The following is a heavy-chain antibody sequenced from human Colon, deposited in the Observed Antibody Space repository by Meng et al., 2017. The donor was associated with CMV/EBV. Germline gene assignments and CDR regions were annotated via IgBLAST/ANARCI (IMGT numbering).Heavy chain of an antibody. CDR1: GYTFAAYY. Sequence: ASVKVSCKASGYTFAAYYVHWVRQVPGQGPEWMGMIYPRGDETTYAQKFQGRVTMTRDTSTTTVYMELKSLRSEDSAVYYCARAGDDYFDFWGQGTLVTVSS. J-gene: IGHJ4*02. D-gene: IGHD5-24*01. CDR2: IYPRGDET. V-gene: IGHV1-46*01. CDR3: ARAGDDYFDF.